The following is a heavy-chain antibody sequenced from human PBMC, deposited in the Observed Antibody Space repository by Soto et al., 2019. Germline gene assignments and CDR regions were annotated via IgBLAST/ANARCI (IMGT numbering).Heavy chain of an antibody. CDR2: ISAYNGNT. V-gene: IGHV1-18*01. CDR3: ARDHFSGQQLAPNWFDP. J-gene: IGHJ5*02. D-gene: IGHD6-13*01. Sequence: ASVKVSCKASGYTFTSYGISWVRQAPGQGLEWMGWISAYNGNTNYAQKLQGRVTMTTDTSTSTAYMELRSLRSDDTAVYYCARDHFSGQQLAPNWFDPWGQGTLVTAPQ. CDR1: GYTFTSYG.